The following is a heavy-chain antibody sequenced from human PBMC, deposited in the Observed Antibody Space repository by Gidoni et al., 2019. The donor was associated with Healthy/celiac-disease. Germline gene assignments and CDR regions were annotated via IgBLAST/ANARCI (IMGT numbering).Heavy chain of an antibody. CDR1: GGSFSGYY. D-gene: IGHD6-13*01. Sequence: QVQLQQRGAGLLKPSETLSLTCAVYGGSFSGYYWSWIRQPPGKGLEWIGEINHSGSTNYNPSLKSRVTISVDTSKNQFSLKLSSVTAADTAVYYCARGKTIAAAGGYFDYWGQGTLVTVSS. J-gene: IGHJ4*02. CDR2: INHSGST. V-gene: IGHV4-34*01. CDR3: ARGKTIAAAGGYFDY.